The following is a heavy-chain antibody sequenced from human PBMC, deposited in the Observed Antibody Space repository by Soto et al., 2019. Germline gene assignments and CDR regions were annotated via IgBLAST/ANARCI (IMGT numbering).Heavy chain of an antibody. Sequence: PGGSLRLSCAASGFTFSSYAMHWVRQAPGKGLEWVAVISYDGSNKYYADSVKGRFTISRDNSKNTLYLQMNSLRAEDTAVYYCARDTFWAPSYDRPEGSYPTHPNFDYWGQGTLVTVSS. CDR3: ARDTFWAPSYDRPEGSYPTHPNFDY. V-gene: IGHV3-30-3*01. CDR2: ISYDGSNK. J-gene: IGHJ4*02. D-gene: IGHD3-22*01. CDR1: GFTFSSYA.